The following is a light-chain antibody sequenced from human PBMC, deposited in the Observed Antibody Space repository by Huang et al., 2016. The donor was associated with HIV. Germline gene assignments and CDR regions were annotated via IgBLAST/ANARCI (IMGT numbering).Light chain of an antibody. V-gene: IGKV3-20*01. CDR2: GAF. J-gene: IGKJ4*01. CDR3: QQYDGSPQT. Sequence: EIVLTQFPGPLSLSPGVRATFSCRASQSLSDNSLAWYQQRPVRAPRRVIYGAFNRATGIPDRFSGSGSRTDFTLTISRLETEDFAVYYCQQYDGSPQTFGGGTKVEIK. CDR1: QSLSDNS.